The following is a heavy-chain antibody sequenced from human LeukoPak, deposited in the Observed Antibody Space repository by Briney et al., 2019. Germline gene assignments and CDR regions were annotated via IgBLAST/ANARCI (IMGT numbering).Heavy chain of an antibody. D-gene: IGHD3-22*01. CDR3: AAPWVYDSSGYCYY. CDR2: IKQDGSEK. V-gene: IGHV3-7*03. CDR1: GFTFSSYA. J-gene: IGHJ4*02. Sequence: GGSLRLSCAASGFTFSSYAMSWVHQAPGKGLEWVANIKQDGSEKNYVDSVKGRFTISRDNAKKSLYLQMNSLRGEDTAVYYCAAPWVYDSSGYCYYWGQGTLVTVSS.